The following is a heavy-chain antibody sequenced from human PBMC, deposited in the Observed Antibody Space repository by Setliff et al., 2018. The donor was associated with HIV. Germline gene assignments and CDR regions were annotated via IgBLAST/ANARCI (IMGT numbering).Heavy chain of an antibody. D-gene: IGHD4-17*01. CDR2: ITNTGSST. CDR1: GFTFSDYY. CDR3: MYGGRTATTH. V-gene: IGHV3-11*04. J-gene: IGHJ4*02. Sequence: GESLNISCAASGFTFSDYYLNWFRLAPGKGLEWISHITNTGSSTNYADSVKGRFTISRDNAKYSLYLQMNTLRVEDTAVYYCMYGGRTATTHWGQGTLVTVSS.